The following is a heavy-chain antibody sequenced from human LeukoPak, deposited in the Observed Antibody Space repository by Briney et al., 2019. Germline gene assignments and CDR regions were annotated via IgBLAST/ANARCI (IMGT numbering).Heavy chain of an antibody. J-gene: IGHJ4*02. D-gene: IGHD4-17*01. Sequence: GGSLRLSCAASGFTFSSYDMYWVRQASGKGLECVASISRHSGASTYYAASVKGRFTISRDNSRSTLYLQMNSLRADDTAVYYCSKKGQNGDYGKPDWGQGTLVTVSS. CDR2: ISRHSGAST. CDR1: GFTFSSYD. V-gene: IGHV3-23*01. CDR3: SKKGQNGDYGKPD.